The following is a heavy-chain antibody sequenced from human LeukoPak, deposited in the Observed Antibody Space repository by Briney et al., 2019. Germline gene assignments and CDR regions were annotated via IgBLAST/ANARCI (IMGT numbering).Heavy chain of an antibody. D-gene: IGHD6-25*01. Sequence: SQTLSLTCAISGDRVSSNSAAWNWIRHSPSRRLEWLGRTYYRSKWYNDYAVSVKSRITINPDTSKNQFSLQLNSVTPEDTAVYYCARGLAAPGWFDPWGQGTLVTVSS. CDR1: GDRVSSNSAA. CDR2: TYYRSKWYN. J-gene: IGHJ5*02. V-gene: IGHV6-1*01. CDR3: ARGLAAPGWFDP.